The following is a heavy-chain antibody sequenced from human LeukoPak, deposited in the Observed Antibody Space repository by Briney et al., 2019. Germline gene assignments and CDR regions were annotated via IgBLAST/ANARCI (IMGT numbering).Heavy chain of an antibody. CDR3: ARVSGHRAPLDY. CDR1: GGSISSYY. D-gene: IGHD6-19*01. V-gene: IGHV4-39*01. J-gene: IGHJ4*02. Sequence: PSETLSLTCTVSGGSISSYYWGWIRQPPGKGLEWIGSIYYSGSTYYNPSLKSRVTISVDTSKNQFSLKLSSVTAADTAVYYCARVSGHRAPLDYWGQGTLVTVSS. CDR2: IYYSGST.